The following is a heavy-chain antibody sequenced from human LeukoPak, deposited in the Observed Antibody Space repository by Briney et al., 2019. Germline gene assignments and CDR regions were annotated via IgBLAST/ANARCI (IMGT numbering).Heavy chain of an antibody. V-gene: IGHV3-23*01. CDR1: GFTFSSYA. D-gene: IGHD1-14*01. CDR3: ARDEAITSPHDAFDI. Sequence: QPGGSLRLSCAASGFTFSSYAMSWVRQAPGKGLEWVSTISDSGANTYYADSVKGRFTIPRDNAKNSLYLQMNSLRAEDTAVYYCARDEAITSPHDAFDIWGQGTMVTVSS. J-gene: IGHJ3*02. CDR2: ISDSGANT.